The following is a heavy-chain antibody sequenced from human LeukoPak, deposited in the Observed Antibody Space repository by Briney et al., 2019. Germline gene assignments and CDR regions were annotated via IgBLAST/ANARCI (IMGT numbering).Heavy chain of an antibody. V-gene: IGHV3-48*03. CDR1: GFTFSSYE. Sequence: GGSLRLSCAASGFTFSSYEMNWVRQAPGKGLEWVSYISSSGSTIYYADSVKGRFTISRDNAKNSLYLQMNSLRAEDTAVYYCASLLSPPDYMDVWGKGTTVTISS. CDR2: ISSSGSTI. CDR3: ASLLSPPDYMDV. J-gene: IGHJ6*03.